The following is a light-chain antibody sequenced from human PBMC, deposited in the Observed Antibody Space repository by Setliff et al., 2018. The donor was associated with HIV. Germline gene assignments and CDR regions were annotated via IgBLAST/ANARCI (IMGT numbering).Light chain of an antibody. Sequence: QSVLSQPPSASGTPGQRVTISCSRSSSNIGVNVVNWYQHLPGTSPKLLIYNNYQRPSGVPDRFSGSKSGSSGSLAISGLQSEDEADYYCAVWDNALKGYVFGTGTKVTVL. CDR2: NNY. CDR1: SSNIGVNV. J-gene: IGLJ1*01. CDR3: AVWDNALKGYV. V-gene: IGLV1-44*01.